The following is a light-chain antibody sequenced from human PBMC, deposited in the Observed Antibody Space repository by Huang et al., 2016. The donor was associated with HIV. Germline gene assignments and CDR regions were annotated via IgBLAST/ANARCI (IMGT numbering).Light chain of an antibody. CDR1: QTVRNNF. J-gene: IGKJ5*01. Sequence: EIVLTQSPDTLSLSPGDRATLSCRASQTVRNNFLAWYQQKPGQAPRRLMYYASRRATGIPGRFYGSGSGTDFTLIISGLEPEDFAVYYCQQYGSSPPITFGQGTRLETK. V-gene: IGKV3-20*01. CDR3: QQYGSSPPIT. CDR2: YAS.